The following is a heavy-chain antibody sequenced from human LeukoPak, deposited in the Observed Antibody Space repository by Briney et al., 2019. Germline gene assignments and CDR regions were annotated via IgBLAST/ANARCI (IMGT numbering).Heavy chain of an antibody. CDR3: VWDNFGQVV. V-gene: IGHV3-74*01. D-gene: IGHD1/OR15-1a*01. CDR1: GFIFRKNW. CDR2: INNDGSST. Sequence: GGSLRLSCVGSGFIFRKNWLHWVRDVPGKGLVWVSQINNDGSSTVYADSVKGRFTMSRDNAKNTVFLQMNGLRPDDTALYFCVWDNFGQVVWGQGKVVIVSA. J-gene: IGHJ4*02.